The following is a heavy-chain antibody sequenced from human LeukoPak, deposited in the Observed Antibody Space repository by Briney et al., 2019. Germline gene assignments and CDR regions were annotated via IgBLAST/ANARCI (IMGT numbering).Heavy chain of an antibody. CDR3: KVSGTYRYESTDVPFDY. CDR1: GFTFSGST. CDR2: IRSKTNSYAT. Sequence: GGSLRLSCAASGFTFSGSTMNWVRQASGKGLEWVGLIRSKTNSYATAYAASVNGRFTISRDDSKSTAYLQMNTLKTEDTAVYYCKVSGTYRYESTDVPFDYWGQGTLVTVSS. D-gene: IGHD3-16*02. J-gene: IGHJ4*02. V-gene: IGHV3-73*01.